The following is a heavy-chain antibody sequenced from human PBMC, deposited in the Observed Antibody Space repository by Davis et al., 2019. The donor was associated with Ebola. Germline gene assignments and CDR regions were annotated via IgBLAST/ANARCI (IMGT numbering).Heavy chain of an antibody. CDR2: INPSGGST. CDR1: GYTFTSYG. Sequence: ASVKVSCKASGYTFTSYGISWVRQAPGQGLEWMGIINPSGGSTSYAQKFQGRVTMTRDTSTSTVYMELSSLRSEDTAVYFCVTRIAVVFALRSEYFQHWGQGTQVIVSS. J-gene: IGHJ1*01. V-gene: IGHV1-46*01. D-gene: IGHD2-21*01. CDR3: VTRIAVVFALRSEYFQH.